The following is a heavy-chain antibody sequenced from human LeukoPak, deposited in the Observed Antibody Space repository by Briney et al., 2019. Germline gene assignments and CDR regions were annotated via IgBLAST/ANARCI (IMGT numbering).Heavy chain of an antibody. CDR3: SVVAAHDAFDI. CDR1: GFTFSSYG. J-gene: IGHJ3*02. V-gene: IGHV3-30*03. D-gene: IGHD2-15*01. CDR2: ISYDGSNK. Sequence: GGSLRLSCAASGFTFSSYGMHWVRQAPGKGLEWVAVISYDGSNKYYAGSVKGRFTISRDNSKNTLYLQMNSLRAEDTAVYYCSVVAAHDAFDIWGQGTMVTVSS.